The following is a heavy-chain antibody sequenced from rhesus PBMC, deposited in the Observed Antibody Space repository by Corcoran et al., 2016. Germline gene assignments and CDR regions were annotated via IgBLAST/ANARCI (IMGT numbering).Heavy chain of an antibody. CDR1: GSTVCSYA. CDR3: ARAGTGAYYFDY. Sequence: QVQLVQSGAEVKKPGAPVTVSCKASGSTVCSYAFSWVRQAPGQGVEWMGVIIPLVCITNDAEKFQGRVTITADTSTSTAYMELSSLRSEDTAVYYCARAGTGAYYFDYWGQGVLVTVSS. J-gene: IGHJ4*01. D-gene: IGHD1-14*01. V-gene: IGHV1-198*02. CDR2: IIPLVCIT.